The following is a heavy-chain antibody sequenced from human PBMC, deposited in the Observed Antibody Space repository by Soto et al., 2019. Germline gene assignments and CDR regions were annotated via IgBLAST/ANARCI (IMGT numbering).Heavy chain of an antibody. CDR2: ISSSSSYI. CDR1: GFTFSRDS. Sequence: GGSLRLSCAASGFTFSRDSINWVREAPGKGLEWVSSISSSSSYIYYADSVKGRFTISRDNAKNSLYLQMNSLRAEDTAVYYCARDLGYGDYKPEYFQHWGQGTLVTVSS. CDR3: ARDLGYGDYKPEYFQH. J-gene: IGHJ1*01. V-gene: IGHV3-21*01. D-gene: IGHD4-17*01.